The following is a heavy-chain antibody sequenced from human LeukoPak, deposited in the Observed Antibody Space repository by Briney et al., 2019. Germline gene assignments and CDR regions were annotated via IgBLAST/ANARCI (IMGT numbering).Heavy chain of an antibody. CDR3: ARGGQSVPLVGWFDP. D-gene: IGHD3-16*01. V-gene: IGHV4-4*07. J-gene: IGHJ5*02. Sequence: PSETLSLTCTVSGGSISSYNWSWIRQPAGKGLEWIGRIYTSGSTNYNPSHKSRVTISVDTSKNQISLKLSSVTAAATAAYDCARGGQSVPLVGWFDPWGQGTLVTVSS. CDR1: GGSISSYN. CDR2: IYTSGST.